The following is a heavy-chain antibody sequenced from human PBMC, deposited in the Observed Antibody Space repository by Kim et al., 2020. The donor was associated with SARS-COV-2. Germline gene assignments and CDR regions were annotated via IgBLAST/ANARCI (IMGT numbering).Heavy chain of an antibody. CDR3: ARYCSSASCYPEYFQH. J-gene: IGHJ1*01. CDR2: INHSGST. V-gene: IGHV4-34*01. D-gene: IGHD2-2*01. Sequence: SETLSLTCAVYGGSFSGYYWSWIRQPPGKGLEWIGEINHSGSTNYNPSLKSRVTISVDTSKNQFSLKLSSVTAADTAVYYCARYCSSASCYPEYFQHWD. CDR1: GGSFSGYY.